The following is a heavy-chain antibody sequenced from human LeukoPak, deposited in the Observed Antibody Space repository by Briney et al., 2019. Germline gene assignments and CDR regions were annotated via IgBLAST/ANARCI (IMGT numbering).Heavy chain of an antibody. J-gene: IGHJ4*02. D-gene: IGHD1-7*01. CDR3: ARDVNYDHTY. V-gene: IGHV3-66*01. CDR2: IYSGVTA. CDR1: GFTVSNNY. Sequence: GSLRLSCAASGFTVSNNYMSWVRQAPGKGQEWVSVIYSGVTAHYADSVKGRFTISRDNSKNTLYLQMNNLRAEDTAVYYCARDVNYDHTYWGQGTLVTVSS.